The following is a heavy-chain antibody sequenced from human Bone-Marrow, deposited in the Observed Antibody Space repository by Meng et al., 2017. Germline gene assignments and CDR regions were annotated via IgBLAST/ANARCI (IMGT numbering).Heavy chain of an antibody. V-gene: IGHV4-34*08. J-gene: IGHJ4*02. CDR2: INHSGGT. Sequence: QVQLQQGGAGRGKPAETLSRTCAVYGGTFSDDYWSWIRQPPGKGLEWIGEINHSGGTKYTPSLESRVTISIDTSKNQFSLKLSSVTAADTAIYYCAGQGDTAMATFDYWGQGTLVTVSS. D-gene: IGHD5-18*01. CDR1: GGTFSDDY. CDR3: AGQGDTAMATFDY.